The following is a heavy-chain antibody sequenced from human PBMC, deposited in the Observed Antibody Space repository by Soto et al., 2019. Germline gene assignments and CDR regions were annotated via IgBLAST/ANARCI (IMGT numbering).Heavy chain of an antibody. CDR1: GGSISSSSYY. CDR2: IYYSWST. J-gene: IGHJ6*02. CDR3: ARREYCSSTSCYLYYYYGMEV. V-gene: IGHV4-39*01. Sequence: PSETLSLTCTVSGGSISSSSYYWGWIRQPPGKGLEWIGSIYYSWSTYYNPSLKSRVTISVDTSNNQFSLKLSSVTAADTAVYYGARREYCSSTSCYLYYYYGMEVWGQGTTVTVSS. D-gene: IGHD2-2*01.